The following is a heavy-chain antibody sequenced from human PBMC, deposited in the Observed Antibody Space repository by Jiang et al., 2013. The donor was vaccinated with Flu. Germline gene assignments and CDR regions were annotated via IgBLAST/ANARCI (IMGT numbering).Heavy chain of an antibody. CDR1: GGSFSTYY. V-gene: IGHV4-34*01. CDR3: ASRDYKISTTFLYGMDV. Sequence: LLKPSETLSLTCAVYGGSFSTYYWSWIRQPPGKGLEWIGEITHSGSTNYNPSLKSRVTISVDTSKNQFSLKLTSVTAADTAMYYCASRDYKISTTFLYGMDVWGQGTTVTVSS. J-gene: IGHJ6*02. D-gene: IGHD2/OR15-2a*01. CDR2: ITHSGST.